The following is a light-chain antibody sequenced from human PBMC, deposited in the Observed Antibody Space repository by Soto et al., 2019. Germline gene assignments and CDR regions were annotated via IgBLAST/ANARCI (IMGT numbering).Light chain of an antibody. CDR2: DSS. CDR3: QQYDTLPYT. J-gene: IGKJ2*01. V-gene: IGKV1-33*01. CDR1: QDISNY. Sequence: DIQMTQSPPSLSASVGDRVTIAWQASQDISNYLNWYQQKPGKAPKLLIYDSSDLETGVPSRFSGSGSGTDFTFTISSLQPEDVATYYCQQYDTLPYTFGQGTKLQIK.